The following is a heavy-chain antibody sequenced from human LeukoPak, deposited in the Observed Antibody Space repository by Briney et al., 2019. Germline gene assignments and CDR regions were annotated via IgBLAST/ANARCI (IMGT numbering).Heavy chain of an antibody. CDR2: INQHGNEK. D-gene: IGHD2-21*02. Sequence: PGGSLRLSCAASGFTFSSYWMTWVRQAPGKGLEWVANINQHGNEKYYVDSVKGRFTLSRDNAKNSLYLQMYSLRAEDTAVYYCARYCGGDCYTPHDAFDIWGQGAMVTVSS. V-gene: IGHV3-7*05. CDR3: ARYCGGDCYTPHDAFDI. J-gene: IGHJ3*02. CDR1: GFTFSSYW.